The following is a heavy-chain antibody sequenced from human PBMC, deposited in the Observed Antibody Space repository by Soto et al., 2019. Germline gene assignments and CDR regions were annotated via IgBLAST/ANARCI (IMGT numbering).Heavy chain of an antibody. CDR1: GYSISSGYY. J-gene: IGHJ5*02. V-gene: IGHV4-38-2*02. D-gene: IGHD3-3*01. CDR3: ARDHYDFWSGYSKTNWSDP. Sequence: SSETLSLTCAVSGYSISSGYYWGWIRQPPGKGLEWIGSIYHSGSTYYNPSLKSRVTISVDTSKNQFSLKLSPVTAADTAVYYCARDHYDFWSGYSKTNWSDPWRQRTLVTVPS. CDR2: IYHSGST.